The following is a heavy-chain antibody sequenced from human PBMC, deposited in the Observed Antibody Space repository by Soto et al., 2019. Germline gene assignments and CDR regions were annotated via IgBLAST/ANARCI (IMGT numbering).Heavy chain of an antibody. Sequence: QVQLVESGGGVVQPGRSLRLSCAASGFTFSSYGMHWVRQAPGKGLEWVAVIWYDGSNKYYADSVKGRFTISRDNSKNTLYLQMNSLRAEDTAVYYCVRAGWELPHFDFWGQGTLVTVSS. CDR1: GFTFSSYG. D-gene: IGHD2-15*01. CDR3: VRAGWELPHFDF. CDR2: IWYDGSNK. J-gene: IGHJ4*02. V-gene: IGHV3-33*01.